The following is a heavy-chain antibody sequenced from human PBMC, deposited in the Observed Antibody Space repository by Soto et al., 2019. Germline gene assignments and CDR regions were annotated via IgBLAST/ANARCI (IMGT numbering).Heavy chain of an antibody. D-gene: IGHD4-17*01. J-gene: IGHJ6*03. Sequence: ASLNFSCRASGYTCSNCCITWVRQTPGQGLEWRVWISGYNGNTNYAQNLQGRVTMTADTSTSTAYMELKSLRSDDTAVYYCVRGLVALPTTVTGNFYMDAWGQGTTVTLSS. CDR1: GYTCSNCC. CDR3: VRGLVALPTTVTGNFYMDA. CDR2: ISGYNGNT. V-gene: IGHV1-18*04.